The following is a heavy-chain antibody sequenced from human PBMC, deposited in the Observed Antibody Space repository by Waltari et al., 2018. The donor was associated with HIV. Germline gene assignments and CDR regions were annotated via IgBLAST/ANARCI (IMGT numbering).Heavy chain of an antibody. CDR1: GFTFSSYG. D-gene: IGHD3-9*01. V-gene: IGHV3-21*01. J-gene: IGHJ6*02. Sequence: EVQVVESGGGLVKPGGSLRLSCAGSGFTFSSYGMNWVRQAPGKGLEWVSSISSSSSYFYHADSVGGRFTISRDNAKKSLYLQMNSLRAEDTAVYYCARDSGSVNYDILSGYYYYYGMDVWGQGTTVTVSS. CDR3: ARDSGSVNYDILSGYYYYYGMDV. CDR2: ISSSSSYF.